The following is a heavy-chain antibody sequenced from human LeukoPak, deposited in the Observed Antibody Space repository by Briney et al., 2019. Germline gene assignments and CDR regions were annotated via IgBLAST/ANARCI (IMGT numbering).Heavy chain of an antibody. CDR1: GYSFTSYW. CDR2: IYPGDSDT. V-gene: IGHV5-51*01. CDR3: ARPLGYCSSTSCYEGGY. J-gene: IGHJ4*02. Sequence: GESLKISCKGSGYSFTSYWIGWVRQLPGKGLEWMGIIYPGDSDTRYSPSFQGQVTISADKSISTAYLQWSSLKASDTAMYYSARPLGYCSSTSCYEGGYWGQGTLDTVSS. D-gene: IGHD2-2*01.